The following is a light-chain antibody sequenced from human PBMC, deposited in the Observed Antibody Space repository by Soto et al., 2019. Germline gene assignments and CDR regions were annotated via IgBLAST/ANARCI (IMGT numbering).Light chain of an antibody. V-gene: IGLV2-14*02. J-gene: IGLJ1*01. Sequence: SVLTQPASVSGSPGQSITISCTGTSSNVGSYKLVSWYQQYPGKAPKLMIYGVTNRPSGVSNRFSGSKTGNTATLTISGLQAEDEADYYCFSHRSGDSHVFGTGTKVTVL. CDR2: GVT. CDR3: FSHRSGDSHV. CDR1: SSNVGSYKL.